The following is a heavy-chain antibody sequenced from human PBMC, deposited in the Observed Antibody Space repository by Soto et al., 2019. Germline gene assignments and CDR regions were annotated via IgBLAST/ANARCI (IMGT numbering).Heavy chain of an antibody. CDR1: GGSISSGGDD. CDR2: IYYSETT. V-gene: IGHV4-31*03. J-gene: IGHJ5*02. CDR3: AKITVAGPTNWFDP. D-gene: IGHD6-19*01. Sequence: TLSLTCTVSGGSISSGGDDWSWIRQHPGKGLEWIGSIYYSETTYYNPSLKSRVTISVDTSKNQFSLRLNSVTAADTAVYYCAKITVAGPTNWFDPWGQGRLVTVSS.